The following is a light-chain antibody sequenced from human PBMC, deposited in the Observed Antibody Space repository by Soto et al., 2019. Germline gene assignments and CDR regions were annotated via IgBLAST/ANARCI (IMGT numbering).Light chain of an antibody. J-gene: IGKJ1*01. CDR3: QQYNRYWT. V-gene: IGKV1-5*03. Sequence: DIQMTQSPSTLSASVGDRVTITCRASQSISIWLAWYQHKPGKAPKRLIYKASSLESGVPSRFSGGGSGTEFTLTISSLQPDDFATYYGQQYNRYWTFGQGTKVEIK. CDR1: QSISIW. CDR2: KAS.